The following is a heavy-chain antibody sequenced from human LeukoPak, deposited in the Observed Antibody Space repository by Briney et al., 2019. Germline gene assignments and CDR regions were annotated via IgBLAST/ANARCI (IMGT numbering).Heavy chain of an antibody. CDR2: IRYDGSNK. V-gene: IGHV3-30*02. D-gene: IGHD2-2*02. CDR3: AKARVPAAISAFDI. CDR1: GFTFDDYA. Sequence: PGGSLRLSCAASGFTFDDYAMHWVRQAPGKGLEWVAFIRYDGSNKYYADSVKGRFTISRDNSKNTLYLQMNSLRAEDTAVYYCAKARVPAAISAFDIWGQGTMVTVSS. J-gene: IGHJ3*02.